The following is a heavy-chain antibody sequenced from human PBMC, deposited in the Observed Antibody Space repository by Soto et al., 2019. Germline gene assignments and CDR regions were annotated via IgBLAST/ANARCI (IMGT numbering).Heavy chain of an antibody. CDR2: IYYSGST. V-gene: IGHV4-30-4*02. CDR3: VGSSGYYLFDY. J-gene: IGHJ4*02. Sequence: SETLSLTCTVSGGSISSGDYYWSWIRQPPGKGLEWIGYIYYSGSTYYKPSLKSRVTISVDTSKNQFSLKLRSVTAADTAVYYCVGSSGYYLFDYWGQGTLVTVSS. CDR1: GGSISSGDYY. D-gene: IGHD3-22*01.